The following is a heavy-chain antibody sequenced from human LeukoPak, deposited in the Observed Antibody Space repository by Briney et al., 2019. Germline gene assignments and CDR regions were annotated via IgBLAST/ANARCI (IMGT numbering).Heavy chain of an antibody. V-gene: IGHV3-21*01. J-gene: IGHJ6*04. CDR2: ISSSGAYI. CDR3: ALRGVPGGLVDV. D-gene: IGHD2-2*01. CDR1: GFTFSKHG. Sequence: GGSLRLSCEGSGFTFSKHGLNCVRQAPGKGLEWVSSISSSGAYIYYADSLQGRFTISRDNAKNILSLQMNSLRAEDTAVYYCALRGVPGGLVDVWGKGTTVTVSS.